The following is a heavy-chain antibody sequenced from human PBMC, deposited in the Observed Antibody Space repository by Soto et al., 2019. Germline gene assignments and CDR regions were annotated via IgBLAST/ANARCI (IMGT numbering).Heavy chain of an antibody. J-gene: IGHJ4*02. Sequence: SVKVSCKASGVTFSRQDMRWVRQAPGQGLEWMGGIIPIFGTPQYAEKFQDRVTITADESTSTAYMELSSLRSEDTAVYYCATEGSGYNFWGQGTQVTVSS. CDR3: ATEGSGYNF. CDR1: GVTFSRQD. D-gene: IGHD5-12*01. V-gene: IGHV1-69*13. CDR2: IIPIFGTP.